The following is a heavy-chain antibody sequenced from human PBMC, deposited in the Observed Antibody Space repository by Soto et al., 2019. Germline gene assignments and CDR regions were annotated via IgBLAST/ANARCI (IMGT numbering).Heavy chain of an antibody. J-gene: IGHJ5*02. V-gene: IGHV4-31*03. Sequence: SETLSLTCTVSGGFISSGNYYWSWIRQHPGKGLEWLGFMYHSGTMFYNPALQTRITMSVDTSKNQFSLKLTSVTVADTAVYYCARDFRVAEAGSGFGPWGQGTLVTVSS. CDR1: GGFISSGNYY. D-gene: IGHD6-13*01. CDR2: MYHSGTM. CDR3: ARDFRVAEAGSGFGP.